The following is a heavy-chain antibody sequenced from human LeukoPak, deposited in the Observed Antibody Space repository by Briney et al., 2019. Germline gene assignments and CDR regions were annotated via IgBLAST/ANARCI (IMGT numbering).Heavy chain of an antibody. Sequence: ASVKVSCKASGYTFTSYGISWVRQAPGQGLEWMGWISAYNGNTNYAQKLQGRVTMTTDTSTSTAYMDLRSLRSDDTAVYYCARDYIFGVVKRPYGMDVWGQGTTVTVSS. D-gene: IGHD3-3*01. CDR3: ARDYIFGVVKRPYGMDV. V-gene: IGHV1-18*01. J-gene: IGHJ6*02. CDR2: ISAYNGNT. CDR1: GYTFTSYG.